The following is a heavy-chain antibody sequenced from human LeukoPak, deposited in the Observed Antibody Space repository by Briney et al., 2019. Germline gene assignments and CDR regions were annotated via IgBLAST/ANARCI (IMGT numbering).Heavy chain of an antibody. V-gene: IGHV4-59*01. Sequence: SSETLSLTCTVSGGSISSYYWSWIRQPPGRGLEWIGYIYYSGSTNYNPSLKSRVTISVDTSKNQFSLKLSSVTAADTAVYYCARGGVSSDWFDPWGQGTLVTVSS. CDR3: ARGGVSSDWFDP. J-gene: IGHJ5*02. D-gene: IGHD6-6*01. CDR1: GGSISSYY. CDR2: IYYSGST.